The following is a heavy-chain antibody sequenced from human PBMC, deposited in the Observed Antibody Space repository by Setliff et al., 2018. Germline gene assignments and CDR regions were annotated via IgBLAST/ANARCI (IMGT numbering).Heavy chain of an antibody. CDR3: ARARHFGMDV. Sequence: ASVKVSCKASGYTFSNYGISWVRQAPGQGLEWMGWISAYNGNTNYAQTFEGRLTLTRDTSIRTTYMELATLRSDDTAVYYCARARHFGMDVWGQGTTVTVSS. CDR1: GYTFSNYG. V-gene: IGHV1-18*01. CDR2: ISAYNGNT. J-gene: IGHJ6*02.